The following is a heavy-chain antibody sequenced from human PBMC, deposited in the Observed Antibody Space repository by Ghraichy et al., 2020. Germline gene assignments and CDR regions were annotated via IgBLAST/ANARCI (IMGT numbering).Heavy chain of an antibody. CDR2: MNPDGGST. Sequence: ASVKVSCNGSGYTFTAHYLHWVRQAPGQALEWVGWMNPDGGSTNFAPKFGGRVTMTRDTSVSTAYLELRRLTSDDTAVYYCARGSGTYYDFYGMDVWGQGTTVTVSS. D-gene: IGHD3-10*01. CDR3: ARGSGTYYDFYGMDV. CDR1: GYTFTAHY. J-gene: IGHJ6*02. V-gene: IGHV1-2*02.